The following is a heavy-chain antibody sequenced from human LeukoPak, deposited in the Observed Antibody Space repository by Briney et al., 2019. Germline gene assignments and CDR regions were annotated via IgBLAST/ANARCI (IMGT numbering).Heavy chain of an antibody. CDR1: GGTFSSYA. V-gene: IGHV1-69*04. Sequence: ASVKVSCKASGGTFSSYAISWVRQAPGQGLEWMGRIIPILGIANYAQKFRGRVTITADKSTSTAYMELSSLRSEDTAVYYCAGTSHYDSSGYFGYWGQGTLVTVSS. D-gene: IGHD3-22*01. J-gene: IGHJ4*02. CDR3: AGTSHYDSSGYFGY. CDR2: IIPILGIA.